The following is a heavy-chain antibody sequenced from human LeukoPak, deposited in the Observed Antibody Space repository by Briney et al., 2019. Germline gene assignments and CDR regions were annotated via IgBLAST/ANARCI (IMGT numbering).Heavy chain of an antibody. CDR3: ARPRQGYGRGYYFDY. Sequence: SETLSLTCAVYGGSFSGYYWSWIRQPPGKGLEWIGEINHSGSTNYNPSLKSRITISLDTSKNQFSLNLSSVTAADTAVYYCARPRQGYGRGYYFDYWGQGTLVTVSS. V-gene: IGHV4-34*01. CDR2: INHSGST. D-gene: IGHD2-15*01. CDR1: GGSFSGYY. J-gene: IGHJ4*02.